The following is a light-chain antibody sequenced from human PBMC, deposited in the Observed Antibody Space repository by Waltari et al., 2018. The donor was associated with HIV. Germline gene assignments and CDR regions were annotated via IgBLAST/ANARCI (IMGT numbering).Light chain of an antibody. CDR1: QSVSSSF. CDR2: GAS. Sequence: EIALTQSPGTLALSPGERATLSCRASQSVSSSFLAWYQQKPGQAPRLLIYGASSRATDIPDRFSGSGSGTDFTLTISRLEPEDFAVYFCQQYDNSATWTFGQGTKVEIQ. V-gene: IGKV3-20*01. CDR3: QQYDNSATWT. J-gene: IGKJ1*01.